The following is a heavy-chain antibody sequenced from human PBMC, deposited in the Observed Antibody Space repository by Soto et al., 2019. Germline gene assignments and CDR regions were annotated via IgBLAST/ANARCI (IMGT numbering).Heavy chain of an antibody. CDR3: AKGTTAAPMPIDY. Sequence: VQLLESGGGLVQPGGSLRLSCAASGFTFSSYAMSWVRQAPGKGLEWVSGISGSGGSTSYAESVKGRFTISRDNFKNTLYLQMNSLRAEDTAVYYCAKGTTAAPMPIDYWGQGTLVTVSS. V-gene: IGHV3-23*01. CDR1: GFTFSSYA. J-gene: IGHJ4*02. CDR2: ISGSGGST. D-gene: IGHD4-17*01.